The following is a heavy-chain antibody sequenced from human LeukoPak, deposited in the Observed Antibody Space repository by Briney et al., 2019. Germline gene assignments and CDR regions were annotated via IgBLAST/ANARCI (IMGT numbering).Heavy chain of an antibody. CDR1: GGSISSSNW. V-gene: IGHV4-4*02. CDR2: IYHSGST. J-gene: IGHJ4*02. Sequence: SETLSLTCAVSGGSISSSNWWNWVRQPPGKGLEWIGEIYHSGSTNYNPSLKSRITISLDTSKNQFSLKLRSVTAADTALYYCARYESDTYGLPFDYWGQGTLVTVSS. D-gene: IGHD5-18*01. CDR3: ARYESDTYGLPFDY.